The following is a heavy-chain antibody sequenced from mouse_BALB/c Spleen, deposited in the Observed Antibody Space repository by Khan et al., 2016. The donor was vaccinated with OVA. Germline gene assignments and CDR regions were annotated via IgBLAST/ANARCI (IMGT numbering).Heavy chain of an antibody. J-gene: IGHJ3*01. V-gene: IGHV1-69*02. CDR1: GYTFTNYW. CDR2: IYPSDSYS. CDR3: TRKGVDGSSFAY. D-gene: IGHD2-3*01. Sequence: VELQQSGIELVRPGASVKLSCKASGYTFTNYWINWVKQRPGQGLEWIGNIYPSDSYSTYNQRFKDKATLTVDKSSSTAYLLISSPTYEDSAVYYCTRKGVDGSSFAYWGQGNLVTVSA.